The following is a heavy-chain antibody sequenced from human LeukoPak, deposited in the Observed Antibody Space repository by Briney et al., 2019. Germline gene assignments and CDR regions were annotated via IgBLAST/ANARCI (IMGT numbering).Heavy chain of an antibody. Sequence: ASVKVSCKASGGTFSSYAISWVRQAPGQGLEWMGWINPNSGGTNYAQKFQGRVTMTRDTSISTAYMELSRLKSDDTAVYYCATRPYSSSPTYFDYWGQGTLVTVSS. CDR1: GGTFSSYA. CDR3: ATRPYSSSPTYFDY. D-gene: IGHD6-6*01. CDR2: INPNSGGT. J-gene: IGHJ4*02. V-gene: IGHV1-2*02.